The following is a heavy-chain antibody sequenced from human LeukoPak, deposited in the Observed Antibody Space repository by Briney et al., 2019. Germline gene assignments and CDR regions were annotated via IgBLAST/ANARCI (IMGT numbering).Heavy chain of an antibody. CDR3: ARDPRYCSGGSCYPHPFDY. J-gene: IGHJ4*02. Sequence: PGGSLRLSCAASGFTFSSYAMSWVRQAPGKGLEWVSSISSSSSYIYYADSVKGRFTISRDNAKNSLYLQMNSLRAEDTAVYYCARDPRYCSGGSCYPHPFDYWGQGTLVTVSS. CDR1: GFTFSSYA. D-gene: IGHD2-15*01. V-gene: IGHV3-21*01. CDR2: ISSSSSYI.